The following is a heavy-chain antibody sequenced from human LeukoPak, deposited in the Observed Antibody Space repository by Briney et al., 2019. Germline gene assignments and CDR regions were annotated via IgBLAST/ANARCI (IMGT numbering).Heavy chain of an antibody. CDR2: ISSRSSTI. CDR3: ARGYSSSWSSLAGY. V-gene: IGHV3-48*01. J-gene: IGHJ4*02. Sequence: GGSLRLSCAASGFTFSSYSMNWVRQAPGKGLEWVSYISSRSSTIYYADSVKGRFTISRDNAKNSLYLQMDSLRAEDTAVYYCARGYSSSWSSLAGYWGQGTLVTVSS. CDR1: GFTFSSYS. D-gene: IGHD6-13*01.